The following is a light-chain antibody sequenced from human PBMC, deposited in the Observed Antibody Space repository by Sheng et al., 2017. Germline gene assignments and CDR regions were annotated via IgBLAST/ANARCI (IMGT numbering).Light chain of an antibody. CDR2: DAS. CDR1: QTVSSN. J-gene: IGKJ1*01. V-gene: IGKV3-20*01. Sequence: EIVMTQSPGTLSVSPGERATLSCRASQTVSSNLAWYQQKPGQAPRLLIYDASNRATGIPDRFSGSGSGTDFTLTINRLEPEDFAVYFCQQYGSVPVTFGQGTKVEIK. CDR3: QQYGSVPVT.